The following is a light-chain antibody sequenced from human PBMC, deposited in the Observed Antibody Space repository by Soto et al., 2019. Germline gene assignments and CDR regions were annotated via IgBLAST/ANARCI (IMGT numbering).Light chain of an antibody. CDR3: QQYDNLFT. Sequence: DLQMTQSPSSLSASVGDRVTITCQASQDISTYLNWYQHKSGKAPKLLIYDASNLETGVPSRFSGSGSGTDFTFTISSLQPEDIATYYCQQYDNLFTFGPGTKVDIK. V-gene: IGKV1-33*01. CDR1: QDISTY. CDR2: DAS. J-gene: IGKJ3*01.